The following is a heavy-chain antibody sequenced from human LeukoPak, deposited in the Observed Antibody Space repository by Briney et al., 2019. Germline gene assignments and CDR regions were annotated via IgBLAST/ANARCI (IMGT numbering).Heavy chain of an antibody. Sequence: RTSETLSLTCTVSGGSISSYYWSWIRQPPGKGLEWIGYIYYSGSTNYNPSLKSRVTISVDTSKNQFSLKLSSVTAADTAVYYCAGGGSYSDYWGQGTLVTVSS. CDR1: GGSISSYY. CDR2: IYYSGST. J-gene: IGHJ4*02. V-gene: IGHV4-59*01. CDR3: AGGGSYSDY. D-gene: IGHD1-26*01.